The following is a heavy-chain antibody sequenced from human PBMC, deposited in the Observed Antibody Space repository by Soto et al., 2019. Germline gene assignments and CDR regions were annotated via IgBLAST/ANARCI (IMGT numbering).Heavy chain of an antibody. Sequence: QIHLQQSGPGLVKPSQTLSLTCAISGDSVSTNSATWDWIRQSPSRGLEWLGRTYYRSNWYTDYAVSVKCRVTISPGTSNTQLSLQLNSVTPDDTAVYYCARLIGNSWLDSWGQGTLVTVSS. CDR1: GDSVSTNSAT. CDR3: ARLIGNSWLDS. V-gene: IGHV6-1*01. CDR2: TYYRSNWYT. D-gene: IGHD2-8*01. J-gene: IGHJ5*01.